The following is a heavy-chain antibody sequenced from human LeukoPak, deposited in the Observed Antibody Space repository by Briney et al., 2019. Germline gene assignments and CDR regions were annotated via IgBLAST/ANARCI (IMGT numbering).Heavy chain of an antibody. CDR3: AKVSGYCGGDCYPNYFDY. CDR1: RFTFSSYG. D-gene: IGHD2-21*02. CDR2: ISGSGGST. V-gene: IGHV3-23*01. J-gene: IGHJ4*02. Sequence: GGSLRLSCAASRFTFSSYGMSWVRQAPGKGLEWVSAISGSGGSTYYADSVKGRFTISRDNSKNTLYLQMNSLRAEDTAVYYCAKVSGYCGGDCYPNYFDYWGQGTLVTVSS.